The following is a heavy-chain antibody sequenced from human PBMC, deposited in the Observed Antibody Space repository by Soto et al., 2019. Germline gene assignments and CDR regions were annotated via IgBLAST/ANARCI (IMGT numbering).Heavy chain of an antibody. CDR2: ISSSSSTI. CDR3: ARDRDSAY. CDR1: GFTFSSYS. Sequence: EVQLVESGGGSVQPGGSLRLSCAASGFTFSSYSMNWVRQAPGKGLEWVSYISSSSSTIYYADSVKGRFTISRDNAKNSLYLQMNSLRAEDTAVYYCARDRDSAYWGQGTLVTVSS. J-gene: IGHJ4*02. V-gene: IGHV3-48*01. D-gene: IGHD3-22*01.